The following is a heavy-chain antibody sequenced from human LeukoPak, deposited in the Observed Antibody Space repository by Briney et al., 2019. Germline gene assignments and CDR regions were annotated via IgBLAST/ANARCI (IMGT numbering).Heavy chain of an antibody. CDR1: GGSISSSSYY. D-gene: IGHD3-3*01. CDR3: ARRPYYDFWSGYYTGGYDYYYMDV. V-gene: IGHV4-39*01. Sequence: SETLSLTCTVSGGSISSSSYYWGWIRQPPGKGLEWIVSIYYSGNTYYNPSLKSRVTISVDTSKNQFSLKLSSVTAADTAVYYCARRPYYDFWSGYYTGGYDYYYMDVWGKGTTVTVSS. J-gene: IGHJ6*03. CDR2: IYYSGNT.